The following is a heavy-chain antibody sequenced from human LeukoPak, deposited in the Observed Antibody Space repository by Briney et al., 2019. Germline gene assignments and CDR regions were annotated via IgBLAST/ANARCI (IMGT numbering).Heavy chain of an antibody. CDR1: GDSISTTNYY. CDR2: IYYSGIT. V-gene: IGHV4-39*01. J-gene: IGHJ5*01. Sequence: SETLSLTCAVSGDSISTTNYYWGWIRQPPGKGLEWIGIIYYSGITHYNPSLKSRVTILVDTSKNPFSLKLSSVTDADTAVYYCARVRRSLNWFDSWGQGTLVTVSS. D-gene: IGHD3-3*01. CDR3: ARVRRSLNWFDS.